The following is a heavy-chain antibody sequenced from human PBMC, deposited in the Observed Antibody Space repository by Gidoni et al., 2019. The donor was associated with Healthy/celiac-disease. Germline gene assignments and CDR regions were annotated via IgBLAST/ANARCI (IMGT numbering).Heavy chain of an antibody. D-gene: IGHD3-16*01. J-gene: IGHJ3*02. CDR3: ARANQEHGGDAFDI. V-gene: IGHV3-74*01. CDR2: INSDGSST. Sequence: EVQLVESGGGLVQPGGSLRLSCAASGFTFSSYWMHWGRQAPGKGLVWVSRINSDGSSTSYADSVKGRFTISRDNAKNTPYLQMNSLRAEDTAVYYCARANQEHGGDAFDIWGQGTMVTVSS. CDR1: GFTFSSYW.